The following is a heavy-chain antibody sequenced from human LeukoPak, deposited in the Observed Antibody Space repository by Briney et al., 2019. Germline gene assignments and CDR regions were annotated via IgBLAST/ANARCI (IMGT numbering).Heavy chain of an antibody. J-gene: IGHJ4*02. CDR2: ISSSSSYI. CDR1: GFTFSSYS. Sequence: GGSLRLSCAASGFTFSSYSMNWVRQAPGKGLEWVSSISSSSSYIYYADSVKGRFTISRGNAKNSLYLQMNSLRAEDTAVYYCAMERDMEPFDYWGQGTLVTVSS. V-gene: IGHV3-21*01. CDR3: AMERDMEPFDY. D-gene: IGHD1-1*01.